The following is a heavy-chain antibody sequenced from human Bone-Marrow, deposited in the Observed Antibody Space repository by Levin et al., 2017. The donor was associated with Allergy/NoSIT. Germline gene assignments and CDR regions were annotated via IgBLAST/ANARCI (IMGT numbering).Heavy chain of an antibody. CDR2: IIPIFGTA. Sequence: ASVKVSCKASGGTFSSYAISWVRQAPGQGLEWMGGIIPIFGTANYAQKFQGRVTITADKSTSTAYMELSSLRSEDTAVYYCARHRFVVDAFDIWGQGTMVTVSS. V-gene: IGHV1-69*06. D-gene: IGHD2-21*01. CDR3: ARHRFVVDAFDI. J-gene: IGHJ3*02. CDR1: GGTFSSYA.